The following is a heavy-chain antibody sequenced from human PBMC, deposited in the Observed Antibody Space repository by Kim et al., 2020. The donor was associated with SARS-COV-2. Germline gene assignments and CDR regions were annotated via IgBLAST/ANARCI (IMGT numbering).Heavy chain of an antibody. CDR1: GDSITSGAYY. CDR2: IYFNENT. V-gene: IGHV4-31*03. Sequence: SETLSLTCTVSGDSITSGAYYWIWVRQHQVQGLVWIGYIYFNENTDYNPSLKSRLTISIDTSKNEFSLKLSSVTAADTAVYYCARDSFLDYMDVWGKGTTVTVSS. J-gene: IGHJ6*03. CDR3: ARDSFLDYMDV.